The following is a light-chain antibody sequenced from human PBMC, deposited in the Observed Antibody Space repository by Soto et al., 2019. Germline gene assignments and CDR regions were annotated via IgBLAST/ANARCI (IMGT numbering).Light chain of an antibody. J-gene: IGKJ1*01. V-gene: IGKV3-20*01. CDR1: QSVSSNY. Sequence: EIVLTQSPGTLSLSPGERATLSFRASQSVSSNYLAWYQQKPGQAPRLLIYGASSRATGIPDRFSGSESGTDFTLTISRLDPEDFAVYHCQQYASSPWTFGQGTKVEI. CDR3: QQYASSPWT. CDR2: GAS.